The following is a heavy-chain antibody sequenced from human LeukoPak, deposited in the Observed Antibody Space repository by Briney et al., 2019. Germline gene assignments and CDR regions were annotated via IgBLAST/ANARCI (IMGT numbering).Heavy chain of an antibody. V-gene: IGHV3-30*04. CDR1: GFTFSAYA. CDR2: ISYDGRNK. Sequence: GGSLRLSCEASGFTFSAYAMTWVRQAPGKGLEWVAVISYDGRNKYYADSVKGRFTISRDNSKNTLYLQMNSLRAEDTAVYYCARELERVFDYWGQGTLVTVSS. D-gene: IGHD1-1*01. J-gene: IGHJ4*02. CDR3: ARELERVFDY.